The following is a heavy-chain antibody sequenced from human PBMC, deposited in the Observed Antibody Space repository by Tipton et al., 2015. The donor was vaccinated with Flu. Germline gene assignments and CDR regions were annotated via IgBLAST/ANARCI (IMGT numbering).Heavy chain of an antibody. D-gene: IGHD2-2*01. V-gene: IGHV4-38-2*02. J-gene: IGHJ5*02. CDR1: GYSISSGYY. CDR2: IYHSGST. CDR3: ARDGRNVCTSCYGWFDP. Sequence: TLSLTCAVSGYSISSGYYWGWIRQPPGKGLEWIGSIYHSGSTYYNPSLKSRVTISVDTSKNQFPLKLSSVTAADTAVYYCARDGRNVCTSCYGWFDPWGQGTLVTVSS.